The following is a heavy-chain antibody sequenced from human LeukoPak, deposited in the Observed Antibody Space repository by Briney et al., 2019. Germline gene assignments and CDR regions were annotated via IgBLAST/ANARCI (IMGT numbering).Heavy chain of an antibody. CDR2: MNTYGSST. J-gene: IGHJ4*02. CDR1: GFTFSRYW. CDR3: ARSGGSSSLGD. V-gene: IGHV3-74*01. Sequence: GGSLRLSCAASGFTFSRYWMHWLRQAPGRGLVWVSHMNTYGSSTIYADPVKGRLSISRDNAKNTLYLQMSSLRAEDTAVYYGARSGGSSSLGDWGQGTLVTVSS. D-gene: IGHD6-6*01.